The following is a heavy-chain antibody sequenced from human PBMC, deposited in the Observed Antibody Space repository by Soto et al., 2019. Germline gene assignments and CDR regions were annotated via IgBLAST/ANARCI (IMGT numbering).Heavy chain of an antibody. Sequence: PGGSLRLSCAASGFTFSSYAMHWVRQAPGKGLEWVAVISYDGSNKYYADSVKGRFTISRDNSKNTLYLQMNSLRAEDTAVYYCARGGYYDILTGYYLNPWGQGILVTVSS. V-gene: IGHV3-30-3*01. CDR3: ARGGYYDILTGYYLNP. J-gene: IGHJ5*02. D-gene: IGHD3-9*01. CDR1: GFTFSSYA. CDR2: ISYDGSNK.